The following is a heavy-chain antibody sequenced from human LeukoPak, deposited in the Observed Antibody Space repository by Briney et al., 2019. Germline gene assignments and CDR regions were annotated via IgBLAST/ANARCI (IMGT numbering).Heavy chain of an antibody. V-gene: IGHV1-2*02. CDR3: ARDPPYGSGTKGLDY. Sequence: GASVKVSCKASGYTFTAYYLHWVRQAPGQGLEWMGWIHPNSGGTNYAQNFQGGVSMTRDTSISTAYMELSRLRSDDTAVYYCARDPPYGSGTKGLDYWGQGTLVTVSS. D-gene: IGHD3-10*01. CDR2: IHPNSGGT. CDR1: GYTFTAYY. J-gene: IGHJ4*02.